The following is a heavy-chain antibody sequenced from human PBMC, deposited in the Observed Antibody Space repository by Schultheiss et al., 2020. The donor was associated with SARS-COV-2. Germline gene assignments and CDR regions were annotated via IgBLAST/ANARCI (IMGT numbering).Heavy chain of an antibody. CDR3: ARALRDGYGTND. D-gene: IGHD5-24*01. J-gene: IGHJ4*02. CDR1: GYTFTSYY. V-gene: IGHV1-2*06. CDR2: INPNSGGT. Sequence: ASVKVSCKASGYTFTSYYMHWVRQAPGQGLEWMGRINPNSGGTNYAQKFQGRVTMTRDTSISTAYMELSRLRSDDTAVYYCARALRDGYGTNDWGQGTLVTVSS.